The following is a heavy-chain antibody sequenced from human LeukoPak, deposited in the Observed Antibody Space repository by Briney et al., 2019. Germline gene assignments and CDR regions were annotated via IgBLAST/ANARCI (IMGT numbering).Heavy chain of an antibody. CDR2: TRNKANNYAT. J-gene: IGHJ4*02. D-gene: IGHD2-15*01. Sequence: PGGSLRLSCVGSGFTFRSHAMSWVRQAPERGLECVGQTRNKANNYATEYAASVKGRFTISRDDSRNSVYLQMNSLKTEDTAVYYCARWRSGSCSDWGQGTLVTVSS. CDR3: ARWRSGSCSD. V-gene: IGHV3-72*01. CDR1: GFTFRSHA.